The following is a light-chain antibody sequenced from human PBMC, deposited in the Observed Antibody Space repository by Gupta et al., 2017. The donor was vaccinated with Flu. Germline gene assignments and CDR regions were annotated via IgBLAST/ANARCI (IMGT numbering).Light chain of an antibody. CDR3: QKDNNSFT. Sequence: EIVMTQSPATLSVSPGERATRSCRASQSFGSNLAWYRQKPGQAPRLLIYGASTRATGIPDRFSGSGSGTEFTLTSSSRQSEDFAVYYWQKDNNSFTFGGGTKVEIK. V-gene: IGKV3-15*01. CDR2: GAS. J-gene: IGKJ4*01. CDR1: QSFGSN.